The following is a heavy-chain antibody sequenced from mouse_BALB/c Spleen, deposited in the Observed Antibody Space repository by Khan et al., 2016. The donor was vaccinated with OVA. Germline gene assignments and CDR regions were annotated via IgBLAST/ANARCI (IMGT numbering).Heavy chain of an antibody. CDR1: GYTFTNYW. Sequence: VQLQQSGAELAKPGASVKMSCKASGYTFTNYWMNWVKQRPGQGLEWIGYINPSTGYTEDNQKFKDKATLTADTSSSTAYMQLSSLTSEDSAVYYWARRGLRWDFDYWGQGTTLTVSS. CDR3: ARRGLRWDFDY. D-gene: IGHD1-1*01. J-gene: IGHJ2*01. V-gene: IGHV1-7*01. CDR2: INPSTGYT.